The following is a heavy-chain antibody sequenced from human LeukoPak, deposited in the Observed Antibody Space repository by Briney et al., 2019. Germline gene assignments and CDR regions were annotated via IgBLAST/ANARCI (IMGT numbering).Heavy chain of an antibody. CDR1: GFTFTDYY. V-gene: IGHV3-11*01. CDR2: ISSGGSTI. Sequence: PGRSLRLSCAASGFTFTDYYMGWVRQAPGKGLEWVSYISSGGSTIYYADSVKGRFTISRDNAKNSLYLQMNSLRAEDTAVYYCARDRGWGIVVVPAADNDYWGQGTLVTVSS. D-gene: IGHD2-2*01. CDR3: ARDRGWGIVVVPAADNDY. J-gene: IGHJ4*02.